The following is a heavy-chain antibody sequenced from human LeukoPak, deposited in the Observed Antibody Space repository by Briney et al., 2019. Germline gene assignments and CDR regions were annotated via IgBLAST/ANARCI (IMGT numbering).Heavy chain of an antibody. Sequence: AASLKVSCKASGYTFTSYGISWMRQAPGQGLEWMGWISAYNGNTNNAQKLHGVVTITTDTSTSTAYMELTSPRADDTALYYAARYIVGVVAATPASDYSYGMDVRGQASKVSVSS. D-gene: IGHD2-15*01. V-gene: IGHV1-18*01. CDR3: ARYIVGVVAATPASDYSYGMDV. CDR2: ISAYNGNT. J-gene: IGHJ6*02. CDR1: GYTFTSYG.